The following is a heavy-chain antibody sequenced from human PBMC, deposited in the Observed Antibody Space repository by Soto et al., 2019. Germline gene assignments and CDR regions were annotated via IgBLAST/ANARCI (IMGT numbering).Heavy chain of an antibody. V-gene: IGHV1-69*08. J-gene: IGHJ4*02. CDR3: ARDLGGWPDY. Sequence: SVKVSCKASGGTFSTYTISWVRQAPGQGLEWMGRIIPILNSVNYAQKFQGRVTITRDTSASTAYMELSSLRSEDTAVYYCARDLGGWPDYWGQGTLVTVSS. CDR2: IIPILNSV. D-gene: IGHD2-15*01. CDR1: GGTFSTYT.